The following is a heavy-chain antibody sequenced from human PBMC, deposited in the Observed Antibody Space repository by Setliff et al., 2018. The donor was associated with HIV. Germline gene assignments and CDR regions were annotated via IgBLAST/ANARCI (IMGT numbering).Heavy chain of an antibody. CDR3: ATAGEMATIGYSYYYMGV. V-gene: IGHV1-8*01. D-gene: IGHD3-10*01. CDR1: EYSFTSYD. J-gene: IGHJ6*03. CDR2: LNPNSHNT. Sequence: ASVKVSCKPSEYSFTSYDINWVRQATGQGLEWMGWLNPNSHNTGYAQKFQGRVTITADESRTTAYLDLNSLRSEDTAVYYCATAGEMATIGYSYYYMGVWGKGTTVTVSS.